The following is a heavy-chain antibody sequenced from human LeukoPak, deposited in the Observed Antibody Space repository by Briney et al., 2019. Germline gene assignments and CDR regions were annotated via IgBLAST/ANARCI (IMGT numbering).Heavy chain of an antibody. J-gene: IGHJ4*02. V-gene: IGHV4-59*08. CDR3: ARYDVWGTYRAFDY. Sequence: SETLSLTCTVSGGSISSYYWSWIRQPPGRGLEWIGTIYHSGSTYYNPSLKSRVTISVDTSKNQFSLKLSSVTAADTAVYYCARYDVWGTYRAFDYWGQGTLVTVSS. CDR1: GGSISSYY. CDR2: IYHSGST. D-gene: IGHD3-16*02.